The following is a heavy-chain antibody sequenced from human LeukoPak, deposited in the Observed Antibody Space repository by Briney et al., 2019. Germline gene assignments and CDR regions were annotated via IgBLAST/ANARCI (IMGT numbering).Heavy chain of an antibody. D-gene: IGHD6-13*01. CDR2: ISSSSSYI. V-gene: IGHV3-21*01. CDR3: ARLAAAGPYYFDY. CDR1: GFTFSSYS. J-gene: IGHJ4*02. Sequence: GSLRLSCAASGFTFSSYSMNWVRQAPGKGLEWVSSISSSSSYIYYADSVKGRFTISRDNAKNSLYLQMNSLRAEDTAVYYCARLAAAGPYYFDYWGQGTLVTVSS.